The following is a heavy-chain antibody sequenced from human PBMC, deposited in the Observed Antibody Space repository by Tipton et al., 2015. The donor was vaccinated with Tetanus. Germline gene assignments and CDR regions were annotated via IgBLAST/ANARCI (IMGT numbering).Heavy chain of an antibody. D-gene: IGHD3-22*01. Sequence: TFSSYWMSWVRQAPGKGLEWIGIIYYSGSTYYNASLRSRVTMSVDTSKNQFSLQLRSVTAADTAVYYCARQDTLNYYYVGYFHDWGQGTLVTVSS. CDR3: ARQDTLNYYYVGYFHD. J-gene: IGHJ1*01. CDR1: TFSSYW. CDR2: IYYSGST. V-gene: IGHV4-39*01.